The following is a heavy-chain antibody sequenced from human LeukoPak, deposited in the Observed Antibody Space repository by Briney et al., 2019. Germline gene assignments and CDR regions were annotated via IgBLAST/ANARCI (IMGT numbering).Heavy chain of an antibody. CDR3: ARGPYYDNTLPVGFDY. CDR1: GYTFTSYG. CDR2: MNPNSGNT. V-gene: IGHV1-8*02. Sequence: ASVKVSCKASGYTFTSYGISWVRQAPGQGLEWMGWMNPNSGNTGYAQKFQGRVTMTRNTSISTAYMELSSLRSEDTAVYYCARGPYYDNTLPVGFDYWGQGTLVTVSS. J-gene: IGHJ4*02. D-gene: IGHD3-22*01.